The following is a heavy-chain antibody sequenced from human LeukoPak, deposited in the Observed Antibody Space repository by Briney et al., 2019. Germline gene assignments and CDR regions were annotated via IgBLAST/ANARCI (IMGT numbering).Heavy chain of an antibody. CDR3: AKSQLVGATYALDI. D-gene: IGHD1-26*01. J-gene: IGHJ3*02. Sequence: GGSLRLSCAASGFSFSSYDMSWVRQAPGKGLEWVSGIRGSGGSTFYADSVKGRFTISRDNSKNTLNLQMNSLRAEDTAVYYCAKSQLVGATYALDIWGQGTMVTVSS. V-gene: IGHV3-23*01. CDR1: GFSFSSYD. CDR2: IRGSGGST.